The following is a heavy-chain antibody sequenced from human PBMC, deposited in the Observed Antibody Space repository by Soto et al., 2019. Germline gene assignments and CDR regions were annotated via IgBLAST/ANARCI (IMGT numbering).Heavy chain of an antibody. CDR1: GGSISSSSYY. V-gene: IGHV4-39*01. J-gene: IGHJ6*03. D-gene: IGHD6-13*01. CDR3: ASPNSSSWIRREPYYYYYMDV. CDR2: IYYSGST. Sequence: PSETLSLTCTVSGGSISSSSYYWGWIRQPPGKGLEWIGSIYYSGSTYYNPSLKSRVTISVDTSKNQFSLKLSSVTAADTAVYYCASPNSSSWIRREPYYYYYMDVWGKGTTVTVSS.